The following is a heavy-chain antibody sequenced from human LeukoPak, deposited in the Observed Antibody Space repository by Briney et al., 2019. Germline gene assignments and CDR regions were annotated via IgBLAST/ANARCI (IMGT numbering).Heavy chain of an antibody. Sequence: ASVKFSCKASGYTFTGYYMHWVRQAPGQGLEWMGWINPNSGGTNYAQKFQGRVTMTRDTSISTAYMELSRLRSDDTAVYYCARVYDSSYYYYYYMDVWGKGTTVTVSS. CDR2: INPNSGGT. CDR1: GYTFTGYY. V-gene: IGHV1-2*02. CDR3: ARVYDSSYYYYYYMDV. J-gene: IGHJ6*03. D-gene: IGHD3-22*01.